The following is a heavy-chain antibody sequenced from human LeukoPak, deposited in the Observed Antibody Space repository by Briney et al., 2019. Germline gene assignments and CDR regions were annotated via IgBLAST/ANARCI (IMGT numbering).Heavy chain of an antibody. CDR3: ARVRCSSTSCYKEDAFDI. D-gene: IGHD2-2*02. Sequence: SETLSLTCAVYGGPFSGYYWSWIRQPPGKGLEWIGEINHSGSTNYNPSLKSRVTISVDTSKNQFSLKLSSVTAADTAVYYCARVRCSSTSCYKEDAFDIWGQGTMVTVSS. CDR2: INHSGST. V-gene: IGHV4-34*01. J-gene: IGHJ3*02. CDR1: GGPFSGYY.